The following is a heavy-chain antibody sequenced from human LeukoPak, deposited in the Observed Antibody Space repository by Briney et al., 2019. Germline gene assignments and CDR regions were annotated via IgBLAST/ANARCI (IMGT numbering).Heavy chain of an antibody. Sequence: SSETLSLTCAVYGGSFSCYYWSWIRQPPGKGLEWIGEINHSGSTNYNPSLKSRVTISVDTSKNQFSLTLSSVTAADTAVYYCVYSSGWYYFDYWGQGTLVTVSS. V-gene: IGHV4-34*01. D-gene: IGHD6-19*01. J-gene: IGHJ4*02. CDR3: VYSSGWYYFDY. CDR2: INHSGST. CDR1: GGSFSCYY.